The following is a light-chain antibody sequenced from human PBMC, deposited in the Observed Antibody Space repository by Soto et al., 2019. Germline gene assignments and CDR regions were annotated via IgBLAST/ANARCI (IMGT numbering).Light chain of an antibody. Sequence: PGERATISCPASQSLRSNFLAWYQQKPGQAPRLLIYDASSRAAGIPDRFSGSGSGTDFTLTITRLEPDDFAVYHCQKDNGSPRNFGQGTRLEIK. J-gene: IGKJ5*01. CDR2: DAS. CDR1: QSLRSNF. V-gene: IGKV3-20*01. CDR3: QKDNGSPRN.